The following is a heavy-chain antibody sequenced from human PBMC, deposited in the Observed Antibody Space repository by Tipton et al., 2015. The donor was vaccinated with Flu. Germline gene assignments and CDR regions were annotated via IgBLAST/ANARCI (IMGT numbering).Heavy chain of an antibody. CDR2: INPAKGDT. CDR3: TKSRSYGSAWYAV. CDR1: GYIFTAYP. J-gene: IGHJ6*02. Sequence: QLVQSGAEVKKPGASVKVSCKASGYIFTAYPMHWVRQAPGQSLEWMGWINPAKGDTQYSQKFQDRVTFTRDTSASTAYMELSSLRSEDTAVYYCTKSRSYGSAWYAVWGQGTTVTVSS. V-gene: IGHV1-3*01. D-gene: IGHD6-19*01.